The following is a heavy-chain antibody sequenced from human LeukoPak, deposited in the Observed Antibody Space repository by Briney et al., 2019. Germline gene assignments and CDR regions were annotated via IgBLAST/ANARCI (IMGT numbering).Heavy chain of an antibody. CDR1: GGSISSYY. D-gene: IGHD5-18*01. J-gene: IGHJ4*02. CDR3: ARGFRGYSYGYDFDY. Sequence: SETLSLTCTVSGGSISSYYWSWIRQPPGKGLEWIGYIYYSGSTNYNPSLKSRVTISVDTSKNQFSLKLSSVTAADTAVYYCARGFRGYSYGYDFDYWGQGTLVTVSS. CDR2: IYYSGST. V-gene: IGHV4-59*01.